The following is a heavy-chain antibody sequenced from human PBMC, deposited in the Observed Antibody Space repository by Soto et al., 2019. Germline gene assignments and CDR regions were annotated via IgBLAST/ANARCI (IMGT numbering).Heavy chain of an antibody. CDR3: AKSGYGSDVLWWFGP. CDR2: IGAGGET. D-gene: IGHD6-25*01. CDR1: GFTFSIYD. Sequence: PGGSLRLSCAASGFTFSIYDMHWVRQITGKGLEWVSAIGAGGETYYLGSVKGRFTISRDNAKNSLYLQMNSLRVGDTAVYYCAKSGYGSDVLWWFGPWGQGTLVTVSS. J-gene: IGHJ5*02. V-gene: IGHV3-13*01.